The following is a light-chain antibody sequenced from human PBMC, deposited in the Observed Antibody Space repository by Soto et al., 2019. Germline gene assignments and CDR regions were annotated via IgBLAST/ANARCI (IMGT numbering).Light chain of an antibody. CDR3: SSDTSSTTV. CDR2: EVS. Sequence: QSALTQPASVSGSPGQSITISCTGTSSDVGGYNYVSWYQQHPGKAPKLMIYEVSNRPSGVSNRFSGSKSGNTASLTISGLQAEDAADYYCSSDTSSTTVFGGGTKLTVL. V-gene: IGLV2-14*01. J-gene: IGLJ3*02. CDR1: SSDVGGYNY.